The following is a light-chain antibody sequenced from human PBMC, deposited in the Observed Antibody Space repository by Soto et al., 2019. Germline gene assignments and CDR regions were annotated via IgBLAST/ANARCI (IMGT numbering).Light chain of an antibody. CDR2: EVS. CDR3: SSYTSSSIPYV. Sequence: QSALTQPASVSGSPGQSITISCTGTSSDVGGYNYVSWYQQHPGKAPKLMIYEVSTRPSGVSNRFSGSKSGNTASLTISGLQAEDEADYYCSSYTSSSIPYVFGTGTKVTVL. CDR1: SSDVGGYNY. V-gene: IGLV2-14*01. J-gene: IGLJ1*01.